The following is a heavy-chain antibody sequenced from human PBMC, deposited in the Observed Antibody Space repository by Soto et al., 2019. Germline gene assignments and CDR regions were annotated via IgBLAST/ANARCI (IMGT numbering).Heavy chain of an antibody. CDR2: ISGSGGST. CDR1: GFTFSSYA. J-gene: IGHJ4*02. CDR3: AKSMGVVTCPDY. D-gene: IGHD2-15*01. Sequence: GGSLRLSCAASGFTFSSYAMSWVRQAPGKGLEWVSAISGSGGSTYYADSVKGRFTISRDNSKNTPYLQMNSLRAEDTAVYYCAKSMGVVTCPDYWGQGTLVTVSS. V-gene: IGHV3-23*01.